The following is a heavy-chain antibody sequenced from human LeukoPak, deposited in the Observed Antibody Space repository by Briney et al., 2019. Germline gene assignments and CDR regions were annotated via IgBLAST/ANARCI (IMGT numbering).Heavy chain of an antibody. Sequence: GGSLRLSCAVSGFTFGDYAMNWVRQAPGKGLEWVSTISRSGDNTYYADSVKGRFTISRDNSKNTLYLQMNSLRAEDTAVYYCAKDRDWYYCDYWGQGTLVTVSS. CDR3: AKDRDWYYCDY. CDR2: ISRSGDNT. V-gene: IGHV3-23*01. CDR1: GFTFGDYA. D-gene: IGHD5-24*01. J-gene: IGHJ4*02.